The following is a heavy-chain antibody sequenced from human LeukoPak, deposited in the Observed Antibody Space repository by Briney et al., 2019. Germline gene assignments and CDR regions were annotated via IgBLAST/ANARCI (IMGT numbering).Heavy chain of an antibody. CDR3: ASMSYYDSSGDNWFDH. V-gene: IGHV1-8*02. Sequence: ASVKVSCKASSYTFTSYGISWVRQASGQGLEWMGWINPNSGNTGYAQKFQGRVTMTRDTSISTAYMELSSLRSEDTAVYYCASMSYYDSSGDNWFDHWGQGTLVTVSS. J-gene: IGHJ5*02. D-gene: IGHD3-22*01. CDR1: SYTFTSYG. CDR2: INPNSGNT.